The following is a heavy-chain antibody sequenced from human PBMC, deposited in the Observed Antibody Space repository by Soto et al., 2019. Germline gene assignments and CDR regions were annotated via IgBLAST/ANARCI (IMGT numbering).Heavy chain of an antibody. J-gene: IGHJ4*02. CDR2: INADNGNT. CDR1: GYTFTSNA. D-gene: IGHD6-13*01. V-gene: IGHV1-3*01. Sequence: ASVKLSCKDSGYTFTSNAMHWVRQAPKQRLEWMGWINADNGNTKYSQKFQGRFTISKDNSKNTLFLQVNSLREEDTAVYYCASWGGIASPAYDGSLAPYDYWGQGTLVTVSS. CDR3: ASWGGIASPAYDGSLAPYDY.